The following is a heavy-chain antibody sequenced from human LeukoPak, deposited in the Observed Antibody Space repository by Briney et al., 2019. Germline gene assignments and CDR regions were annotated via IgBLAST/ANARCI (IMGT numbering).Heavy chain of an antibody. Sequence: SETLSLTCTVSGGSISSYYWSWIRQPAGKGLEWIGRIYTSGSTNYNPSLKSRVTMSVDTSKNQFSLKLSSVTAADTAVYYCARDVITMVRGVNRNYYYGMDVWGQGTTVTVSS. CDR1: GGSISSYY. CDR3: ARDVITMVRGVNRNYYYGMDV. J-gene: IGHJ6*02. V-gene: IGHV4-4*07. D-gene: IGHD3-10*01. CDR2: IYTSGST.